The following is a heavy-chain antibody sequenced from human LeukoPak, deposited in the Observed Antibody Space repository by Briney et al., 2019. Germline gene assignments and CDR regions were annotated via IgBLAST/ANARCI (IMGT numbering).Heavy chain of an antibody. J-gene: IGHJ4*02. CDR2: MYYSGST. CDR1: GGSISTYY. Sequence: SETLSLTCTVSGGSISTYYWNWIRQSPGKRLEWIGYMYYSGSTNYNPSLKSRVTISVDTSKNESSLKLSSVTAADTAVYYCARTPATTWTNHFDYWGQGTLVTVSS. V-gene: IGHV4-59*01. CDR3: ARTPATTWTNHFDY. D-gene: IGHD4-17*01.